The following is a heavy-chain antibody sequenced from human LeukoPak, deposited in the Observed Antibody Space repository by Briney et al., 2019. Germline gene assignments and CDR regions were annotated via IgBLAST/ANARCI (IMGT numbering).Heavy chain of an antibody. CDR3: AKDLTTATTQQLARLWYRDS. CDR2: ISSDGANK. V-gene: IGHV3-30*18. J-gene: IGHJ4*02. D-gene: IGHD6-13*01. CDR1: GFTFHIYD. Sequence: PGGSLRLSCEASGFTFHIYDMHWVRQAPGKGLEWVARISSDGANKYYLDSVKGRFTISRDNSKNTLYLQMNSLRADDTAMYYCAKDLTTATTQQLARLWYRDSWGQGTLVTVSS.